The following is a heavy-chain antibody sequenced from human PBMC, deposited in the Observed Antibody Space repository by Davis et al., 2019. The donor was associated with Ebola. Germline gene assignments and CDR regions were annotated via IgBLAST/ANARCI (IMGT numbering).Heavy chain of an antibody. CDR1: GYTYTSYY. J-gene: IGHJ4*02. Sequence: ASVKVSCKASGYTYTSYYMHWVRQAPGQGLEWMGWIYPNSGGTKYAQKFQGRVTMTRDTSIGTAYMELSRLRSDDTAVYFCVRVSTRTFDYWGQGTLVTVSS. CDR3: VRVSTRTFDY. CDR2: IYPNSGGT. D-gene: IGHD2/OR15-2a*01. V-gene: IGHV1-2*02.